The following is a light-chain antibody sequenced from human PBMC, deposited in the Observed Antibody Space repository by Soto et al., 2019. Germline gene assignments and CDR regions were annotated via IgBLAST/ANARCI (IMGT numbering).Light chain of an antibody. CDR3: QNHNNAPWT. V-gene: IGKV1-27*01. CDR1: QGIGNY. Sequence: GASVTITCRASQGIGNYLAWYQQKPGKVPNLLIYAASTLQSGVPSRFSGSGSGTGFSLTISSLQPEDVATYYCQNHNNAPWTFGQGTKVEIQ. J-gene: IGKJ1*01. CDR2: AAS.